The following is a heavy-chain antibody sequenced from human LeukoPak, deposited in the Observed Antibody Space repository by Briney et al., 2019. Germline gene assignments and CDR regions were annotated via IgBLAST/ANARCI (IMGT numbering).Heavy chain of an antibody. J-gene: IGHJ6*02. D-gene: IGHD2-2*01. CDR2: IYYSGST. Sequence: PSETLSLTCTVSGGSISSVGYYWSWIRQHPGKGLEWIGYIYYSGSTSYSPSLKSRVTISVDTSKTQFSLKLSSVTAADTAVYYCARGPLCSSTSCYGMDVWGQGTTVTVSS. V-gene: IGHV4-31*03. CDR3: ARGPLCSSTSCYGMDV. CDR1: GGSISSVGYY.